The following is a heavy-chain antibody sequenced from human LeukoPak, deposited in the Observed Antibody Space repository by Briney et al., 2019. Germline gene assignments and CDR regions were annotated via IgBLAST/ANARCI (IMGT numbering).Heavy chain of an antibody. CDR1: GGSISSSTYY. D-gene: IGHD4-11*01. CDR3: ATIIYSNGSVRVFDY. V-gene: IGHV4-39*07. Sequence: SETLSLTCTVSGGSISSSTYYWGWIRQPPGKGLEWIGNIYYSGSTSYNPSLKSRVTISVDTSKNQFSLKLSSVTAADTAVYYCATIIYSNGSVRVFDYWGQGTLVTVSS. CDR2: IYYSGST. J-gene: IGHJ4*02.